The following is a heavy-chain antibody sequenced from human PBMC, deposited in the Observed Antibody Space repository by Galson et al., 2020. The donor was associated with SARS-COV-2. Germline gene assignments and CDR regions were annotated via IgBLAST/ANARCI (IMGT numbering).Heavy chain of an antibody. CDR2: VYNGGST. CDR1: GFTVNSKH. D-gene: IGHD3-22*01. V-gene: IGHV3-53*04. CDR3: ASAPEIDSGCNYFTAPGL. J-gene: IGHJ3*01. Sequence: GGSLRLSCGVAGFTVNSKHMSWVRQAPTKGLEWVAVVYNGGSTDYADSVKGRFTISRHTSENMVYLQMNNLRASDTALYYCASAPEIDSGCNYFTAPGLWGQGTMGTVSS.